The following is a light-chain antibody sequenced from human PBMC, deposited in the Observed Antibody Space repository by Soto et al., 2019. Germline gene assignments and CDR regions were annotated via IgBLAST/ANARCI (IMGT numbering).Light chain of an antibody. CDR2: KAS. CDR3: QQYYNNPYT. CDR1: QSISSW. Sequence: DIQMTQSPSTLSASVGDRVTITCRASQSISSWLAWYQQKPGEAPNLLIYKASSLESGVPSRFSGSGSGTEFTLTISSLQPDDLATYYCQQYYNNPYTFGGGTKVEIK. V-gene: IGKV1-5*03. J-gene: IGKJ4*01.